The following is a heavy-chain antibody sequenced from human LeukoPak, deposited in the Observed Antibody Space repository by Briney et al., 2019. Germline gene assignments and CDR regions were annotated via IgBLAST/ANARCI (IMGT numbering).Heavy chain of an antibody. CDR2: IIPIFGTA. CDR3: ARANDILTGWNYYYGMDV. V-gene: IGHV1-69*06. Sequence: ASVTVSCKASGGTFSCYAISCVRQAPGQGLEWMGGIIPIFGTANYAQKFQGRVTITADKSTSTAYMELSSLRSEDTAVYYCARANDILTGWNYYYGMDVWGKGTTVTVSS. J-gene: IGHJ6*04. D-gene: IGHD3-9*01. CDR1: GGTFSCYA.